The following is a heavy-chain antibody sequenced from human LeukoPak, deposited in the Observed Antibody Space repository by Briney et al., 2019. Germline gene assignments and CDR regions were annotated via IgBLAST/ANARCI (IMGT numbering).Heavy chain of an antibody. D-gene: IGHD1-1*01. CDR1: GGTFSSYA. V-gene: IGHV1-69*06. J-gene: IGHJ3*02. CDR2: IIPIFGTA. Sequence: GASVKVSCKASGGTFSSYAISWVRQAPGQGLEWMGGIIPIFGTANYAQKFQGRVTITADKSTSTAYMELSSLRSEDTAVYYCARDLSGTTAFDIWGQGTMVTVSS. CDR3: ARDLSGTTAFDI.